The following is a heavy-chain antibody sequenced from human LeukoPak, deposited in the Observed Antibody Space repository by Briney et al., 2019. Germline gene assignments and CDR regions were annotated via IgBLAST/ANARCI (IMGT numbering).Heavy chain of an antibody. V-gene: IGHV3-23*01. D-gene: IGHD3-10*01. CDR3: ARGGTMYYGSGNFDY. J-gene: IGHJ4*02. Sequence: GGSLRLSCAASGFTFSTYAMSWVRQAPGKGLEWVSAISGSGSSTYYADSVKGRFTISRDNSKNTLYLQMNSLRAEDTAVYSWARGGTMYYGSGNFDYWGQGTLVTVSS. CDR1: GFTFSTYA. CDR2: ISGSGSST.